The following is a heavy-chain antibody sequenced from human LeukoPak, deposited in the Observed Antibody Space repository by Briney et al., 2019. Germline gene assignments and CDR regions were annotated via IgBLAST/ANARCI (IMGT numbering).Heavy chain of an antibody. CDR3: ARAHSSSWYEPDY. D-gene: IGHD6-13*01. J-gene: IGHJ4*02. V-gene: IGHV4-59*01. CDR1: GGSISSYY. CDR2: IYYSGSN. Sequence: PSETLSLTCTVSGGSISSYYWSWIRQPPGKGLEWIGYIYYSGSNNYNPSLKSRVTISVDTSKNQFSLKLSSVTAADTAVYYCARAHSSSWYEPDYWGQGALVTVSS.